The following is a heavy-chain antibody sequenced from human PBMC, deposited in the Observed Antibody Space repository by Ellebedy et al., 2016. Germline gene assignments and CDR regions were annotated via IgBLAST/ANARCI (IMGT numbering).Heavy chain of an antibody. J-gene: IGHJ3*02. V-gene: IGHV7-4-1*01. CDR2: INTNTGNP. Sequence: ASVKVSXXASGYTFTSYAMNWVRQAPGQGLEWMGWINTNTGNPTYAQGFTGRFVFSLDTSVSTAYLQICSLKAEDTAVYYCAREERSYYYDSSGYYRGDYAFDIWGQGTMVTVSS. CDR3: AREERSYYYDSSGYYRGDYAFDI. D-gene: IGHD3-22*01. CDR1: GYTFTSYA.